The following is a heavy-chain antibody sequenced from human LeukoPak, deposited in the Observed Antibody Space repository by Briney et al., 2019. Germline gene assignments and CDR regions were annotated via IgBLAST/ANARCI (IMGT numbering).Heavy chain of an antibody. Sequence: PGGSLRLSCAASGFTFSSYAMSWVRQAPGKGLEWVSVISGIGDSTYYADSVKGRFTVSRDNSKNTLYLQMNSLRAEDTAVYYCATYPYCGGDCYLGRDYWGQGTLVTVSS. D-gene: IGHD2-21*02. V-gene: IGHV3-23*01. CDR3: ATYPYCGGDCYLGRDY. J-gene: IGHJ4*02. CDR1: GFTFSSYA. CDR2: ISGIGDST.